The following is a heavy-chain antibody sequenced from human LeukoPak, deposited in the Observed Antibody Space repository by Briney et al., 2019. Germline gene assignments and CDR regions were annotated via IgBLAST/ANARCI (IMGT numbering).Heavy chain of an antibody. CDR1: GFTFSSYS. V-gene: IGHV3-21*01. D-gene: IGHD5-12*01. J-gene: IGHJ4*02. Sequence: GGSLRLSCAASGFTFSSYSMNWVRQAPGKGLEWVSSISSSSSYIYYADSVKGRFTISRDNAKNTLYLQMNSLRAEDTAVYYCAKDRKVGYGGSFDYWGQGTLVTASS. CDR3: AKDRKVGYGGSFDY. CDR2: ISSSSSYI.